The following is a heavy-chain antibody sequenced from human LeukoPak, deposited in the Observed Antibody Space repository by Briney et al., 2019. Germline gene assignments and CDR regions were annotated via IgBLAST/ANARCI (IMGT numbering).Heavy chain of an antibody. Sequence: SETLSLTCTVSGGSISSYYWSWIRQPPGKGLEWIGYIYYSGSTNYNPSLKSRVTISVDTSKNQFSLKLSSVTAADTAVYYCARVLSSSWHDLGAYYYYYYMDVWGKGTTVTISS. CDR1: GGSISSYY. CDR2: IYYSGST. J-gene: IGHJ6*03. V-gene: IGHV4-59*01. D-gene: IGHD6-13*01. CDR3: ARVLSSSWHDLGAYYYYYYMDV.